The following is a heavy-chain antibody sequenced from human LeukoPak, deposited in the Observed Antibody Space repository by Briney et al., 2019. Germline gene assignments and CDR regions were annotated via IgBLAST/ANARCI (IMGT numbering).Heavy chain of an antibody. Sequence: GGSLRLSCAASGFTFSNYWMSWVRQSPGRGLEWVANIDQDGSAEYYVDSVGGRFAVSRDNAKNSLYLQIDSLRAEDTAVYYCARADNYGSILDYWGRGTLVTVSS. V-gene: IGHV3-7*04. J-gene: IGHJ4*02. CDR3: ARADNYGSILDY. D-gene: IGHD3-10*01. CDR1: GFTFSNYW. CDR2: IDQDGSAE.